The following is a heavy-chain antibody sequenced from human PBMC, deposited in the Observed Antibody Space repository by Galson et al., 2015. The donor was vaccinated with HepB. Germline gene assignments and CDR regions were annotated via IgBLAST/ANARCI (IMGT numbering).Heavy chain of an antibody. CDR2: IIPIFGTA. J-gene: IGHJ4*02. V-gene: IGHV1-69*13. CDR1: GGIFSNYA. Sequence: SVKVSCKASGGIFSNYAISWVRQAPGQGLEWMGEIIPIFGTANYAQKFQGRVTITADESTSTSYMELSSLRSEDTAVYYCTRRRRAGFDYWGQGTLVTVSS. CDR3: TRRRRAGFDY.